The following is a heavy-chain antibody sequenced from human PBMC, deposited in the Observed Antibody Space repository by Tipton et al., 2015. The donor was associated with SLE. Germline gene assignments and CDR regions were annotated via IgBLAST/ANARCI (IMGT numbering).Heavy chain of an antibody. Sequence: TLSLTCTVSGGPISSYYWSWIRQPAGKGLEWIGRIYTSGSTNYNPPLKSRVTISVDTSKNQFSLKLSSVTAADTAVYYCASGSPYGDYYVYWGQGTLVTVSS. CDR1: GGPISSYY. J-gene: IGHJ4*02. CDR3: ASGSPYGDYYVY. V-gene: IGHV4-4*07. D-gene: IGHD4-17*01. CDR2: IYTSGST.